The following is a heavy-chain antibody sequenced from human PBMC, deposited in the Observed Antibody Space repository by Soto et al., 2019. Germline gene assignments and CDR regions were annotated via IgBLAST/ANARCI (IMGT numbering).Heavy chain of an antibody. Sequence: QVQLVQSGAEVKKPEASVKVSCKASGYTFINYGVTWVRQAPGQGLEWMGWISAYNGNTNYAQKLQGRVTMTTDTSTSTAYMELRSLRSDDTAVYYCARGAIVVVPAARGGYYYYGMDVWGQGTTVTVSS. CDR2: ISAYNGNT. D-gene: IGHD2-2*01. CDR1: GYTFINYG. V-gene: IGHV1-18*01. CDR3: ARGAIVVVPAARGGYYYYGMDV. J-gene: IGHJ6*02.